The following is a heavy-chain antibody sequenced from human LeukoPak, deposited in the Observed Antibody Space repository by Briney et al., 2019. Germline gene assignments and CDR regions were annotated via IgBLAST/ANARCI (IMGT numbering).Heavy chain of an antibody. CDR1: GGXISSSYYY. CDR3: ARHSAVTTFIFDY. D-gene: IGHD4-17*01. CDR2: IFYSGST. V-gene: IGHV4-39*01. Sequence: SETLSLTCTVSGGXISSSYYYWGWIRQPPGKRLEWIGSIFYSGSTYYNPSLKSRVTISLDTSKNQFSLRLSSVTAADTAVYYCARHSAVTTFIFDYWGQGTLVTVSS. J-gene: IGHJ4*02.